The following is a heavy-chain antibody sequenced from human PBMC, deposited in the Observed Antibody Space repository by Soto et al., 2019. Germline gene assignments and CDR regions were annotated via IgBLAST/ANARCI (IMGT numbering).Heavy chain of an antibody. CDR1: GDSIRSSY. V-gene: IGHV4-59*01. D-gene: IGHD6-13*01. CDR2: VYHTGTT. Sequence: PLETLSLTCTVSGDSIRSSYWSWVRQPPGRGLEWIGYVYHTGTTNSNPSLKSRVTISAGTSKNLFSLKLISVTPADTAVYFCARDMSGGSSWYEFDSWGPGTLITVSS. J-gene: IGHJ4*02. CDR3: ARDMSGGSSWYEFDS.